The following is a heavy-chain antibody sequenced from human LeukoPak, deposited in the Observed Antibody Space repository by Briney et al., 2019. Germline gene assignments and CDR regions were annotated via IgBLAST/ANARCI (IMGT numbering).Heavy chain of an antibody. CDR3: AKDFYGGYSYGYPHY. Sequence: GGSLRLSCAASGFTFSSYAMSWVRQAPGTGLEWVSAISGSGGSTYYADSVKGRFTISRDNSKNTLYLQMNSLRAEDTAVYYCAKDFYGGYSYGYPHYWGQGTLVTVSS. CDR1: GFTFSSYA. V-gene: IGHV3-23*01. CDR2: ISGSGGST. J-gene: IGHJ4*02. D-gene: IGHD5-18*01.